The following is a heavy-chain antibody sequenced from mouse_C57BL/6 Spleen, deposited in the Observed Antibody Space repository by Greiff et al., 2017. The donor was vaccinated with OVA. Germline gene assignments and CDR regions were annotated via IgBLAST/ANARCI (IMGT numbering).Heavy chain of an antibody. V-gene: IGHV3-6*01. Sequence: VQLQQSGPGLVKPSQSLSLTCSVTGYSITSGYYWNWIRQFPGNKLEWMGYISYDGSNNYNPSLQNRISITRDTSKNQFFLKLSSVTTEDTATYYCARPAFYGSSYDDAMDYWGQGTSVTVSS. D-gene: IGHD1-1*01. J-gene: IGHJ4*01. CDR3: ARPAFYGSSYDDAMDY. CDR1: GYSITSGYY. CDR2: ISYDGSN.